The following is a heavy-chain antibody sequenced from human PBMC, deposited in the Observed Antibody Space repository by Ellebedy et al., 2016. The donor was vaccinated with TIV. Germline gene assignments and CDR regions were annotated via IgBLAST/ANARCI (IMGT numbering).Heavy chain of an antibody. CDR1: GYTFTGYY. CDR2: INPNSGGT. J-gene: IGHJ4*02. CDR3: ARERREAAGTIGIDYYFDY. Sequence: AASVKVSCKASGYTFTGYYMHWVRQAPGQGLEWMGWINPNSGGTNYAQKFQGRVTMTRDTSTSTAYMELRSLRSDDTAVYYCARERREAAGTIGIDYYFDYWGQGTLVTVSS. D-gene: IGHD6-13*01. V-gene: IGHV1-2*02.